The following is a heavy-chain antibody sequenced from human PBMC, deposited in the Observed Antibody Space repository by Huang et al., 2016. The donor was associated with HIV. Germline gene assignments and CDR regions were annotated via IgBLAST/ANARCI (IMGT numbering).Heavy chain of an antibody. CDR2: IIPIFGTA. CDR3: ARGRTRSSLYDSYYGLDV. V-gene: IGHV1-69*01. Sequence: QVQLVQSGAEVKKPGSSVKVSCKASGGTFSTYAISWVRQAPGQGLKWMGGIIPIFGTANYAQKFQGTVTITADEFTSTAYMELSSLRSEDTALYYCARGRTRSSLYDSYYGLDVWGQGTTVTVSS. D-gene: IGHD6-6*01. CDR1: GGTFSTYA. J-gene: IGHJ6*02.